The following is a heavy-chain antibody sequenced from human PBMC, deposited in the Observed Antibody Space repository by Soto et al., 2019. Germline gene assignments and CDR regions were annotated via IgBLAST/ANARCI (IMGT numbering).Heavy chain of an antibody. CDR3: ARVRQLSFAFDI. CDR1: GGSISSYY. J-gene: IGHJ3*02. CDR2: NYYSGST. Sequence: SETMSLTCTVSGGSISSYYWSWIRQPPGKGLEWIGYNYYSGSTNYNPSRKSRVTIAVDTAKDQFSLKLRSVTAADTAVYYCARVRQLSFAFDIWGQGTMVTVSS. D-gene: IGHD6-6*01. V-gene: IGHV4-59*01.